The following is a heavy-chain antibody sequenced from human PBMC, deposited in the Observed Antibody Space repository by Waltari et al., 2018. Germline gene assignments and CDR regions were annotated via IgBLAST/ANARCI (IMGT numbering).Heavy chain of an antibody. CDR2: IRYDGSSK. CDR1: GFTFSSYG. J-gene: IGHJ4*02. Sequence: QVQLVESGGGVVQPGGSLRLACAASGFTFSSYGMHWDRQAPGKGLEWVAFIRYDGSSKYYADSVKGRFTISRDNSKNTLYLQMNSLRAEDTAVYYCAKLAAVAGTPDYWGQGTLVTVSS. V-gene: IGHV3-30*02. D-gene: IGHD6-19*01. CDR3: AKLAAVAGTPDY.